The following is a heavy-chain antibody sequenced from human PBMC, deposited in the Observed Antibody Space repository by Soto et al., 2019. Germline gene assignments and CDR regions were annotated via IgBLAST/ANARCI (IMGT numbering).Heavy chain of an antibody. Sequence: QVQLVESGGGVVQPGRSLRLSCAASGFTFSSYGMHWVRQAPGKGLEWVAVIWYDGSNKYYADSVKGRFTISRDNSKNTLYLQMNSLRAEDTAVYYCARDIRYDFLSGYSGYMDVWGKGTTVTVSS. V-gene: IGHV3-33*01. CDR2: IWYDGSNK. J-gene: IGHJ6*03. D-gene: IGHD3-3*01. CDR1: GFTFSSYG. CDR3: ARDIRYDFLSGYSGYMDV.